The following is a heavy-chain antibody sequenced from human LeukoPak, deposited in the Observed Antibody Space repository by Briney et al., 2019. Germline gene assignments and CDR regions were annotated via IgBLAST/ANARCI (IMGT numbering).Heavy chain of an antibody. Sequence: GGSLRLSCAASGFTFSSYAMSWVRQAPGKGLEWVSAISGSGGSTYYADSVKGRFTISRDNSKNTLYLQMNSLRAEDTAVYYCARWVRATYYYDSSGPYGMDVWGQGTTVTVSS. CDR1: GFTFSSYA. D-gene: IGHD3-22*01. CDR3: ARWVRATYYYDSSGPYGMDV. V-gene: IGHV3-23*01. J-gene: IGHJ6*02. CDR2: ISGSGGST.